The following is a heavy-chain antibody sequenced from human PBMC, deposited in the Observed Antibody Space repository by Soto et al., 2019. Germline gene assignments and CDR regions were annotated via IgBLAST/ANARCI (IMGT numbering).Heavy chain of an antibody. Sequence: EVQLVESGGGLVQPAGSLRLSCVASGFTCSTFGMNWVRQAPGKGLEWISYIGSAAINIYYADSVRGRFTISRDDAKSSLYLQMNSLRAEDTAVYYCTKAQSRSFDYWGQGTLATVSP. V-gene: IGHV3-48*01. J-gene: IGHJ4*02. CDR3: TKAQSRSFDY. CDR2: IGSAAINI. CDR1: GFTCSTFG.